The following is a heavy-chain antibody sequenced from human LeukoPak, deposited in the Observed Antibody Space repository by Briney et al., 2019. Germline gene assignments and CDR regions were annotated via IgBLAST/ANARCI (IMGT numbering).Heavy chain of an antibody. CDR1: GGSISSRSYY. CDR3: ARQRWLVHNWFDP. Sequence: PSETLPLTCSVSGGSISSRSYYWGWIRHPPGKGLEWIGSISYSASTYYNPSLKSRVTISVDTSKNQFSLKLSSVTAADTALYYCARQRWLVHNWFDPWGQGTLVTVSS. V-gene: IGHV4-39*01. D-gene: IGHD6-19*01. J-gene: IGHJ5*02. CDR2: ISYSAST.